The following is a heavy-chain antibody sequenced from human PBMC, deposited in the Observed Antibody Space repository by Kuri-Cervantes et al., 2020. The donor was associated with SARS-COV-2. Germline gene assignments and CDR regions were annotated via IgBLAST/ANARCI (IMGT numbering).Heavy chain of an antibody. D-gene: IGHD3-3*02. CDR1: GDSVSSDSAA. CDR2: TYYRSKWYN. J-gene: IGHJ3*02. CDR3: ARAGWSNFAIKAFDI. Sequence: SETLSLTCAISGDSVSSDSAAWNWIRQSPSRGLEWLGRTYYRSKWYNDYAPSVKTRIRITPDTSKNQFSVQLNSVTPEDTVVYYCARAGWSNFAIKAFDIWGQGTKVTVSS. V-gene: IGHV6-1*01.